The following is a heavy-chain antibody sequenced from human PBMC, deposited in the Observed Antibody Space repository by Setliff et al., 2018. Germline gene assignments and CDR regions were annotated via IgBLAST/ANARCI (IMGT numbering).Heavy chain of an antibody. J-gene: IGHJ4*02. Sequence: ASVKVSCKTSGYTFIGYYVHWVRQAPGRGLEWMGWINPNTGGTNYAQKFHGRVTVTSDTSISTAYLPLTSLRSDDTAIYYCARLSASVVSPVDHWGQGTLVTVSS. CDR2: INPNTGGT. CDR1: GYTFIGYY. CDR3: ARLSASVVSPVDH. V-gene: IGHV1-2*02.